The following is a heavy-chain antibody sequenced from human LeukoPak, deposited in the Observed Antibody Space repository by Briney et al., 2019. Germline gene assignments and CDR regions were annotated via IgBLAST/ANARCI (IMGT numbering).Heavy chain of an antibody. CDR1: GVTFSSYS. CDR3: ATDLGLGNWFDP. Sequence: PGGSLRLSCAATGVTFSSYSMNWVRQAPGKGLEWVSSISSSSSYIYYADSVKGRFTISRDNAKNSLYLQMNSLRAEDTAVYYCATDLGLGNWFDPWGQGTLVTVSS. CDR2: ISSSSSYI. J-gene: IGHJ5*02. D-gene: IGHD6-19*01. V-gene: IGHV3-21*01.